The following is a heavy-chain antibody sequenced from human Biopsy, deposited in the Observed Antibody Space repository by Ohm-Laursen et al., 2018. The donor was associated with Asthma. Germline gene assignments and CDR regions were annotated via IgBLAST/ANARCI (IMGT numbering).Heavy chain of an antibody. Sequence: GASVKVSCKPSGYTFINYAIHWVRQAPGQRLEWMGWINAGNGNTKYSQKFQGRVTITRDTSASTAYMDLSSLRSEDTAVYYCARTYYDFLTGQVNDVFAIWGQGTMVTVSS. CDR1: GYTFINYA. V-gene: IGHV1-3*01. J-gene: IGHJ3*02. D-gene: IGHD3-9*01. CDR3: ARTYYDFLTGQVNDVFAI. CDR2: INAGNGNT.